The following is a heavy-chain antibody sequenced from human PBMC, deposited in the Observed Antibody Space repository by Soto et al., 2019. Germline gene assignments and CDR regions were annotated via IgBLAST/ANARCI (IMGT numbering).Heavy chain of an antibody. CDR2: IWYDGSNK. J-gene: IGHJ6*02. V-gene: IGHV3-33*01. CDR3: AREVTTAKALYYYYYGMDV. CDR1: GFTFSSYG. Sequence: GGSLRLSCAASGFTFSSYGMHWVRQAPGKGLEWVAVIWYDGSNKYYADSVKGRFTISRDNSKNKLYLQMNSLRAEDTAVYYCAREVTTAKALYYYYYGMDVWGQGTTVTVSS. D-gene: IGHD3-22*01.